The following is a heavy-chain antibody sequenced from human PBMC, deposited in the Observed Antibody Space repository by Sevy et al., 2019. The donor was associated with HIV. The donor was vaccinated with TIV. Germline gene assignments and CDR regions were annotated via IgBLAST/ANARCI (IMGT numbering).Heavy chain of an antibody. Sequence: GGSLRLSCAASGFTPSSYGMHWVRQAPGKGLGWVAVIGYDGSNKYYADSVKGRFTISRDNSKNTLFLQMDDLRAEDTAVYYCARDPRMYGDYLLAYFDYWGQGTLVTVSS. D-gene: IGHD2-8*01. J-gene: IGHJ4*02. CDR2: IGYDGSNK. CDR3: ARDPRMYGDYLLAYFDY. CDR1: GFTPSSYG. V-gene: IGHV3-33*01.